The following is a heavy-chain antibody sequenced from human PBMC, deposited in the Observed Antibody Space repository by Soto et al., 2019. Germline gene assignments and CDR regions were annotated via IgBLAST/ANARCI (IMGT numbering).Heavy chain of an antibody. D-gene: IGHD6-13*01. CDR1: GVSITGHY. CDR2: VHYSGST. J-gene: IGHJ4*02. V-gene: IGHV4-59*11. Sequence: TSETLSLTCTVSGVSITGHYWTWIRQPPGKGLEWIGNVHYSGSTNYSPSLKSRVIISVDTSENQSSLKLSSVTPADTAVYYCTRGGAGHPFDYWGQGTLVTVSS. CDR3: TRGGAGHPFDY.